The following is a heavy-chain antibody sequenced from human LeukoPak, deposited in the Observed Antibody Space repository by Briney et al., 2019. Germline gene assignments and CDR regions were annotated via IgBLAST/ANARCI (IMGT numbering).Heavy chain of an antibody. CDR2: IWYDGSNK. CDR3: AKGVDYTAYYYYYMDV. J-gene: IGHJ6*03. D-gene: IGHD4-11*01. Sequence: PGGSLRLSCAASGFTFSSYGMHWVRQAPGKGLEWVAVIWYDGSNKYYADSVKGRFTISRDNSKNTLYLQMNSLRAEDTAVYYCAKGVDYTAYYYYYMDVWGKGTTVTVSS. V-gene: IGHV3-33*06. CDR1: GFTFSSYG.